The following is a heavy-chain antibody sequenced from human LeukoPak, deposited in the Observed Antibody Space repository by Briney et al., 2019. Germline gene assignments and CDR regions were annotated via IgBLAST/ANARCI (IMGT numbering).Heavy chain of an antibody. CDR3: AKDFRVAMAPAYFDY. V-gene: IGHV3-30*02. Sequence: RSGGSLRLSCAASGFTFSNYGMRWVRPAPGKGLEWVAFIRYDGSNKYYADSVKGRFTISRDNSKNTLYLQMNSLRAEDTAVYYCAKDFRVAMAPAYFDYWGQGTLVTVSS. J-gene: IGHJ4*02. CDR1: GFTFSNYG. CDR2: IRYDGSNK. D-gene: IGHD5-18*01.